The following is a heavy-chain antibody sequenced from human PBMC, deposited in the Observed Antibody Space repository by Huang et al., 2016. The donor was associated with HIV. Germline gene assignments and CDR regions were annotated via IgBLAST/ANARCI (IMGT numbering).Heavy chain of an antibody. J-gene: IGHJ4*02. CDR3: ARGKFDVLTGWDDTYYFDH. V-gene: IGHV3-48*01. Sequence: EVQLVESGGRLVRPGGSLRLSCTASGFNFGAFSMVWCRQGPWKGLEWISYIRIDNGLTKYSDSVKGRFTISRDTAKNVVYVQMNRLRADDTAVYYCARGKFDVLTGWDDTYYFDHWGLGTLVTVSS. D-gene: IGHD3-9*01. CDR1: GFNFGAFS. CDR2: IRIDNGLT.